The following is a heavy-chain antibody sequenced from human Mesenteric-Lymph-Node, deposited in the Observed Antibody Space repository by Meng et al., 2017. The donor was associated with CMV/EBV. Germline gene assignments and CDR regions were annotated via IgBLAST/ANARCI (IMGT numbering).Heavy chain of an antibody. V-gene: IGHV3-23*01. CDR2: ISSSGGST. CDR3: AGLSGYDSFDI. CDR1: GFTFTNYA. D-gene: IGHD3-9*01. J-gene: IGHJ3*02. Sequence: LSLTCAASGFTFTNYAMSWVRQASGKGLEWISCISSSGGSTYYADSVKGRFTISRDNSKNTLYLQMNSLRAEDTAVYYCAGLSGYDSFDIWGQGTMVTVSS.